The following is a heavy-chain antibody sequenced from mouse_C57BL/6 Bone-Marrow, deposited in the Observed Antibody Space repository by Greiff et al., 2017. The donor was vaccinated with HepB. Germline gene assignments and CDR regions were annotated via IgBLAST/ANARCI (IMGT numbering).Heavy chain of an antibody. J-gene: IGHJ2*01. V-gene: IGHV5-17*01. Sequence: EVKVVESGGGLVKPGGSLKLSCAASGFTFSDYGMHWVRQAPEKGLEWVAYISSGSSTVYYADTVKGRFTISRDNAKNTLFLQMTRLRSEDTAMYYCVLMRGYPDYWGQGTTLTVSS. D-gene: IGHD3-1*01. CDR3: VLMRGYPDY. CDR1: GFTFSDYG. CDR2: ISSGSSTV.